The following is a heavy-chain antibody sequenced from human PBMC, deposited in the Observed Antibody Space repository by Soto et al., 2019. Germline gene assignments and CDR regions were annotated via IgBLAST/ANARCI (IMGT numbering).Heavy chain of an antibody. V-gene: IGHV5-51*01. Sequence: PGESLKISCNGSVYNFAGYWLAWVRQMPWTGLALMGIIYPSDSDTRYRPSFQVQVTISADRSMSSAYLQWSSLSAEDTAVYYCAKGRKYYYDSSGYYNLDSYYFDYWGQGSLVTVSS. CDR1: VYNFAGYW. CDR2: IYPSDSDT. J-gene: IGHJ4*02. D-gene: IGHD3-22*01. CDR3: AKGRKYYYDSSGYYNLDSYYFDY.